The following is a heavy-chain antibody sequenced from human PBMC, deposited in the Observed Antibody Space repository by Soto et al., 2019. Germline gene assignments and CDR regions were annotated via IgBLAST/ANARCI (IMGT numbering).Heavy chain of an antibody. CDR2: ISYDGSNK. CDR1: GFTFSSYG. CDR3: AKDQMTTVTTEFDP. J-gene: IGHJ5*02. D-gene: IGHD4-17*01. Sequence: GGSLRLSCAASGFTFSSYGMHWVRRAPGKGLEWVAVISYDGSNKYYADSVKGRFTISRDNSKNTLYLQTNSLRAEDTAVYYCAKDQMTTVTTEFDPWGQGTLVTVSS. V-gene: IGHV3-30*18.